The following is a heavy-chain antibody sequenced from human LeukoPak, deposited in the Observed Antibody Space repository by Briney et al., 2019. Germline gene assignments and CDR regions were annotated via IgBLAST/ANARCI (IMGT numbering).Heavy chain of an antibody. J-gene: IGHJ6*02. Sequence: PGGSLRLSCAASGFTFSSYAMHWVRQAPGKGLEWVAVISYDGSNKYYADSVKGRFTISRDNSKNTLYLQMNSLRAEDTAVYYCARDLGLAEGTNVGMDVWGQGTTVTVSS. CDR3: ARDLGLAEGTNVGMDV. D-gene: IGHD3/OR15-3a*01. CDR2: ISYDGSNK. CDR1: GFTFSSYA. V-gene: IGHV3-30-3*01.